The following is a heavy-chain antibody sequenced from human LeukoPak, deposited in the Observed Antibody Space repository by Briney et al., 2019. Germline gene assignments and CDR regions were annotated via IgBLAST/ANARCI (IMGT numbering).Heavy chain of an antibody. D-gene: IGHD3-9*01. V-gene: IGHV4-59*01. J-gene: IGHJ4*02. CDR1: SGSISGYY. Sequence: SETLSLTCTVSSGSISGYYWSWIRQPPGKGLECIGYILYGGNTNYNPSLKSRVTISVVTPKNQFSLKLNSVTAADTAVYYCARGASDYDILTGYIPAPFDYWGQGTLVTVSS. CDR2: ILYGGNT. CDR3: ARGASDYDILTGYIPAPFDY.